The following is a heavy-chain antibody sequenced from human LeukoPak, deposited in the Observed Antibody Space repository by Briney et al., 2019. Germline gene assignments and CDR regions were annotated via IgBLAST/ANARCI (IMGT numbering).Heavy chain of an antibody. V-gene: IGHV1-2*06. CDR3: ASVSAMSLFDY. D-gene: IGHD2/OR15-2a*01. Sequence: ASVKVSCKASGYTFSGSYIHWVRQAPGQGLEWMGRINPNSGDTNSPQKFQGRVTMTRDTSITTAYMELSRLRSDDTAVYYCASVSAMSLFDYWGQGTLVTVSS. CDR2: INPNSGDT. CDR1: GYTFSGSY. J-gene: IGHJ4*02.